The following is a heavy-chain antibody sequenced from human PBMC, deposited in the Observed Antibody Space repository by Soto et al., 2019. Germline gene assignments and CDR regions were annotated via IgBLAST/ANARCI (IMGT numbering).Heavy chain of an antibody. Sequence: ASETLSLTCTVSGGSISSSSYYWGWIRQPPGKGLEWIGSIYYSGSTYYNPSLKSRVTISVDTSKNQFSLQLSSVTAADTAVYYCANFNRYFDLWGRATLVTVSS. V-gene: IGHV4-39*07. CDR3: ANFNRYFDL. CDR1: GGSISSSSYY. CDR2: IYYSGST. J-gene: IGHJ2*01.